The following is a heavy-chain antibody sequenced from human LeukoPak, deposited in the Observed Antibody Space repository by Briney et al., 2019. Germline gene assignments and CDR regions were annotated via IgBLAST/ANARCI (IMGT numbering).Heavy chain of an antibody. CDR3: ARTSGHYSPNDAFDI. CDR2: IYYSGST. J-gene: IGHJ3*02. CDR1: GGSISSSSYY. V-gene: IGHV4-39*07. D-gene: IGHD5-12*01. Sequence: PSETLSLTCTVSGGSISSSSYYWGWIRQPPGKGLEWIGSIYYSGSTYYNPSLKSRVTISVDTSKNQFSLKLSSVTAADTAVYYCARTSGHYSPNDAFDIWGQGTMVTVSS.